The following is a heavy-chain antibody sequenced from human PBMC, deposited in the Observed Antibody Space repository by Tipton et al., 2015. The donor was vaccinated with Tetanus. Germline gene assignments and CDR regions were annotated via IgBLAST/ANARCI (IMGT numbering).Heavy chain of an antibody. D-gene: IGHD3-22*01. V-gene: IGHV3-53*01. Sequence: GSLRLSCAASGFTFSSYAMSWVRQAPGKGLEWVSVIYSDGNTYYADSVKGRFTISRDNSKNTLYLQMNSLRAEDTAVYYCARDSDDSSGYYYYYYGMDVWGQGATVTVSS. CDR1: GFTFSSYA. J-gene: IGHJ6*02. CDR3: ARDSDDSSGYYYYYYGMDV. CDR2: IYSDGNT.